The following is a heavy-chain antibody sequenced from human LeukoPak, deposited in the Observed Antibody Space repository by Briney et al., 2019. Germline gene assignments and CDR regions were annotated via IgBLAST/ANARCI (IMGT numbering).Heavy chain of an antibody. V-gene: IGHV4-59*01. Sequence: SETLSLTCTVSGGSIRSYYWSWIRQPPGKGLEWIGYIYYSGSTNYNPSLKSRVTISVDTSKDQFSLKLSSVTAADTAVYYCARAKEYSYDYFDYWGQGTLVTVSS. J-gene: IGHJ4*02. CDR3: ARAKEYSYDYFDY. D-gene: IGHD5-18*01. CDR1: GGSIRSYY. CDR2: IYYSGST.